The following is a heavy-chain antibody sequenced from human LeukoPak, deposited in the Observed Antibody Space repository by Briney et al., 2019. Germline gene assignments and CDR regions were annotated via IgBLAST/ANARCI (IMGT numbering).Heavy chain of an antibody. J-gene: IGHJ4*02. CDR3: ARVARYGAVRGVADQ. V-gene: IGHV1-18*01. CDR1: GYTFTSYG. D-gene: IGHD3-10*01. CDR2: ISAFNGNT. Sequence: ASVKVSCKASGYTFTSYGISWVRQAPGQGLEWMGWISAFNGNTNYAQKLQGRVTMTTDTSTSTAYMELRSLRSDDTAVYYCARVARYGAVRGVADQWGQGTLVTVSS.